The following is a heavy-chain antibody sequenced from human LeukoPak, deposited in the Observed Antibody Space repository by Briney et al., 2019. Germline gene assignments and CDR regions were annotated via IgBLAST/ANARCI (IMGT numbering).Heavy chain of an antibody. Sequence: PSETLSLTCTVSGGSISSYYWSWIRQPPGKGLEWIGYIYYSGSTNYNPSLESRVTISVDTSKNQFSLKLSSVTAADTAVYYCAREKSSTDYFDYWGQGTLVTVSS. CDR3: AREKSSTDYFDY. CDR1: GGSISSYY. V-gene: IGHV4-59*01. D-gene: IGHD4-17*01. CDR2: IYYSGST. J-gene: IGHJ4*02.